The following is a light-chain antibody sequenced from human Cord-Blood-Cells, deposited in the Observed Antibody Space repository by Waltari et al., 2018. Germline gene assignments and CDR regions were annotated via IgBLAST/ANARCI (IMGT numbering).Light chain of an antibody. V-gene: IGLV1-44*01. CDR2: SDN. J-gene: IGLJ3*02. CDR3: AAWDDSLNGWV. Sequence: QSVLTQPPSASGTPGQRVTISCSGSSSNIGSNTVNWYQQLPGTAPKLLIDSDNTRPAGVPDRFSCSKSGTSASLAISGLQSEDEADYYCAAWDDSLNGWVFGGGTKLTVL. CDR1: SSNIGSNT.